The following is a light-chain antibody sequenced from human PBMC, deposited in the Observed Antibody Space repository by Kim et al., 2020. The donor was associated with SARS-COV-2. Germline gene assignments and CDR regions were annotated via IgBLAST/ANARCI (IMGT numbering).Light chain of an antibody. CDR2: KAS. CDR1: EGFSSW. CDR3: QQNYSFPYT. V-gene: IGKV1-5*03. J-gene: IGKJ2*01. Sequence: DIQMTQSPSILSASVGDTVTISCRASEGFSSWLAWYQQKPGKAPNLLIYKASNLESGVPSRFSGSESGTEFTLTITSLQPDDFATYYCQQNYSFPYTFGQGTKLEI.